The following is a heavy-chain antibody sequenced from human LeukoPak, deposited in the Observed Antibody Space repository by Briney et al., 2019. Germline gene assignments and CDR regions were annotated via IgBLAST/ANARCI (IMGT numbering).Heavy chain of an antibody. V-gene: IGHV3-23*01. CDR3: SRDHPGSNSLDS. D-gene: IGHD4-11*01. Sequence: GGSLRLSCAASGFTFSSYAMSWVRQAPGKGLEWVSAISGSGGSTYYADSVKGRFTISRDNTKNTVYLQMNSLRGEDTATYYCSRDHPGSNSLDSWGQGTLVTVSS. CDR1: GFTFSSYA. J-gene: IGHJ4*02. CDR2: ISGSGGST.